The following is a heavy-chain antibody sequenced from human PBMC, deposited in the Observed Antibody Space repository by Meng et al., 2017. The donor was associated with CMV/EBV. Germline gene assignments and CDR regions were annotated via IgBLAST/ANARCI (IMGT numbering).Heavy chain of an antibody. CDR3: ARGVVVVVAATPWTGGMDV. CDR2: IIPIFGTE. J-gene: IGHJ6*02. D-gene: IGHD2-15*01. CDR1: GGTFSSYA. Sequence: SVKVSCKASGGTFSSYAISWMRQAPGQGLEWMGGIIPIFGTENYAQKFQGRVTITTDESTSTAYMGLSSLRAEDTAVYYCARGVVVVVAATPWTGGMDVWGQGTTVTVSS. V-gene: IGHV1-69*05.